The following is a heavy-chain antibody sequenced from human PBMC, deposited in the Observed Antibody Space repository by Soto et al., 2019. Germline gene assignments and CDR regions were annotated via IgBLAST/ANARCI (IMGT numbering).Heavy chain of an antibody. CDR2: IVVGSGST. Sequence: QMQLVQSGPEVKKPGTSVKVSCKASGFTFSNSAVHWVRQARGQRLEWIGRIVVGSGSTKYAQEFQDRVTITRDTSTSTAYMELSSLRSEDPAVYFCAADLFGGLALSWFDPWGQGTLVTVSS. V-gene: IGHV1-58*01. CDR1: GFTFSNSA. D-gene: IGHD3-16*01. CDR3: AADLFGGLALSWFDP. J-gene: IGHJ5*02.